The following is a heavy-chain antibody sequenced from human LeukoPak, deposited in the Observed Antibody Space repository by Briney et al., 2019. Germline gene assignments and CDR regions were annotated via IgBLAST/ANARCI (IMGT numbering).Heavy chain of an antibody. Sequence: GASVKVSCTPSVGTFSTYAISWVRRAPGQGLEWMGRIIPILGIANYAQRFQGRVTITADKSTSTAYMELSSLRSEDTAVYYCARDDATVTTFDYWGQGTLVTVSS. CDR1: VGTFSTYA. CDR2: IIPILGIA. CDR3: ARDDATVTTFDY. J-gene: IGHJ4*02. D-gene: IGHD4-17*01. V-gene: IGHV1-69*04.